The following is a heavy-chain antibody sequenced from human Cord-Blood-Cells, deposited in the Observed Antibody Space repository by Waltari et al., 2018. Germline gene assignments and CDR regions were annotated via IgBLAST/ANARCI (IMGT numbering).Heavy chain of an antibody. CDR3: AKEIDIVVVPAAPDAFDI. J-gene: IGHJ3*02. Sequence: EVQLLESGGGLVQPGGSLRLSCAASGFTFSSYAMSWVRQAPGKGLEWVSAISGSGGSTYYADSVKGRFTISRDNSKNTLYLQMNGLRAEDTAVYYCAKEIDIVVVPAAPDAFDIWGQGTMVTVSS. CDR1: GFTFSSYA. V-gene: IGHV3-23*01. CDR2: ISGSGGST. D-gene: IGHD2-2*01.